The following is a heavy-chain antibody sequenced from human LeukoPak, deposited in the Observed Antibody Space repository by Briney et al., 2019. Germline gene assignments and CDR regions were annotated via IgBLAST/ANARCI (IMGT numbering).Heavy chain of an antibody. CDR2: IRYDGSNK. Sequence: GGSLRLSCAASGFTFSSYGMHWVRQAPGKGLEWVAFIRYDGSNKYYADSVKGRFTISRDNSKNSLYLQMNSLRAEDTAVYYCVRARTYDYVWGSSRSSSFDYWGQGTLVTVSS. CDR3: VRARTYDYVWGSSRSSSFDY. J-gene: IGHJ4*02. CDR1: GFTFSSYG. D-gene: IGHD3-16*02. V-gene: IGHV3-30*02.